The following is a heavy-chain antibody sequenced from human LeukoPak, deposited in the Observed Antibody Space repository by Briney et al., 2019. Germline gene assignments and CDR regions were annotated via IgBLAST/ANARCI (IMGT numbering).Heavy chain of an antibody. D-gene: IGHD6-13*01. V-gene: IGHV3-48*04. CDR1: GFTFSSFG. CDR3: ARFIAAPYYFDY. Sequence: PGGSLRLSCAASGFTFSSFGMNWVRQAPGKGLEWISSSTIYYADSVKGRFTISRDNAKNSLYLQMNSLRAEDTAVYYCARFIAAPYYFDYWGRGTLVTVSS. CDR2: SSSTI. J-gene: IGHJ4*02.